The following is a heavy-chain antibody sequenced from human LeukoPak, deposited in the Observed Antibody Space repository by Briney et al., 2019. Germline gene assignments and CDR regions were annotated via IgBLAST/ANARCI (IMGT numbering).Heavy chain of an antibody. J-gene: IGHJ4*02. Sequence: SETLSLTCAVYGGSFSGYYWSWIRQPPGKGLEWIGSIYYSGSTYYNPSLKSRVTISVDTSKNQFSLKLSSVTAADTAVYYCMQRNYGARYFDYWGQGTLVTVSS. D-gene: IGHD4-17*01. CDR1: GGSFSGYY. V-gene: IGHV4-34*03. CDR3: MQRNYGARYFDY. CDR2: IYYSGST.